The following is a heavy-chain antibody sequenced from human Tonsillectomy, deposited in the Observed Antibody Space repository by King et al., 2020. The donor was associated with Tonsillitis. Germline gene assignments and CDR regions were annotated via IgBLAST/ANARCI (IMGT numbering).Heavy chain of an antibody. CDR3: AKDGHKYAGTWSWYFDL. CDR2: LSAKVGIT. Sequence: VQLVESGGGLVKPGGSLTLSCAASRFTFSSYAMSWVRQAPGQGLEWVSTLSAKVGITYYADSVRGGFTMSRDKSKNTLYLQMSTLRAEDTAVYYCAKDGHKYAGTWSWYFDLWGRGNLVTVSS. J-gene: IGHJ2*01. V-gene: IGHV3-23*04. D-gene: IGHD6-13*01. CDR1: RFTFSSYA.